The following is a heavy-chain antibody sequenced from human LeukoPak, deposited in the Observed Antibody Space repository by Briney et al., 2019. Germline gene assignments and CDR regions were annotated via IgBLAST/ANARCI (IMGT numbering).Heavy chain of an antibody. Sequence: ASVKLSCKASGYTFTGYYMHWVRQAPGQGLEWMGWINPNSGGTNYAQKFQGRVTMTRDTSISTAYMELSRLRSDDTAVYYCARDSDTYCGGDCDSFSWDYWGQGTLVTVPS. CDR1: GYTFTGYY. D-gene: IGHD2-21*02. J-gene: IGHJ4*02. V-gene: IGHV1-2*02. CDR3: ARDSDTYCGGDCDSFSWDY. CDR2: INPNSGGT.